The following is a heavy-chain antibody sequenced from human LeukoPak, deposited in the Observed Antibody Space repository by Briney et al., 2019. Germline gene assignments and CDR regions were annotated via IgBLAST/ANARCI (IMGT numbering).Heavy chain of an antibody. V-gene: IGHV4-38-2*02. Sequence: PSETLSLTCTVSGYSISSGYYWGWIRQPPGKGLEWIGSIYHSGSTYYNPSLKSRVTISVDTSKNQFSLKLSSVTAADTAVYYCANRNLVGAISWGQGTLVTVSS. CDR1: GYSISSGYY. J-gene: IGHJ5*02. CDR3: ANRNLVGAIS. CDR2: IYHSGST. D-gene: IGHD1-26*01.